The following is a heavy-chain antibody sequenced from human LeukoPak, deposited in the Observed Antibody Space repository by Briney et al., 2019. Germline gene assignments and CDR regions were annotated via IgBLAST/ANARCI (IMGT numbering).Heavy chain of an antibody. CDR1: GFTLRTSP. V-gene: IGHV3-23*01. CDR2: ISGDGDST. CDR3: AKDWDY. J-gene: IGHJ4*02. Sequence: GGSLRPSCATSGFTLRTSPMNWVRQVPGRGLEWVSTISGDGDSTYYADSVKGRFTMSRDNAKNTLHLQMNRLRAEDTGIYYCAKDWDYWGQGTQVTVSS.